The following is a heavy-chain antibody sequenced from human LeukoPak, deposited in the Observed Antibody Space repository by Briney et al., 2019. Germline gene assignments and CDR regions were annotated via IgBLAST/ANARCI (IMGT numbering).Heavy chain of an antibody. V-gene: IGHV4-61*02. Sequence: PSETLSLTCTVSGGSISSGSYYWSWIRQPAGKGLEWIGRIYTSGSTNYSPSLKSRVTISVDTSKNQFSLKLSSVTAADTAVYYCARGQDSSGYYYYYYYMDVWGKGTTVTVSS. J-gene: IGHJ6*03. CDR1: GGSISSGSYY. D-gene: IGHD3-22*01. CDR3: ARGQDSSGYYYYYYYMDV. CDR2: IYTSGST.